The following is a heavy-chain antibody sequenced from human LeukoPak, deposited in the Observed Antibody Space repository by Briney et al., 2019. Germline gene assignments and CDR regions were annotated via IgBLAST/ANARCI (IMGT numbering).Heavy chain of an antibody. V-gene: IGHV3-23*01. CDR2: IPGRGETT. CDR1: GFNFRGCA. D-gene: IGHD3-10*01. CDR3: AKRSGSGTFFPLYYFDY. Sequence: GGSLRLSCAASGFNFRGCAMRWVRQGPGKGVEWVAGIPGRGETTYYAYSVKGRFTICRDNSENTLFLQVNSLRAEDTAVYYCAKRSGSGTFFPLYYFDYWGQGTLVTVSS. J-gene: IGHJ4*02.